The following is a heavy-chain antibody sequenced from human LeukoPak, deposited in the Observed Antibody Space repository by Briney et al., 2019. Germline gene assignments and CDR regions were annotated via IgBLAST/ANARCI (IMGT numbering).Heavy chain of an antibody. CDR2: ISGSGGST. D-gene: IGHD6-6*01. J-gene: IGHJ5*02. CDR1: GFTFSSYG. V-gene: IGHV3-23*01. Sequence: GGSLRFSCAASGFTFSSYGMHWVRQAPGKGLEWVSAISGSGGSTYYADSVKGRFTISRDNSKNTLYLQMNSLRAEDTAVYYCAKEGGRSSSSGNWFDPWGQGTLVTVSS. CDR3: AKEGGRSSSSGNWFDP.